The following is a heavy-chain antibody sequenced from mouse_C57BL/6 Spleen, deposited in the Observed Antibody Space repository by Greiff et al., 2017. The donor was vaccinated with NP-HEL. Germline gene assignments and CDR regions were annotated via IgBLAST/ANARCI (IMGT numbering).Heavy chain of an antibody. CDR1: GYAFSSYW. CDR3: ARCYYGSSYIYYYAMDY. V-gene: IGHV1-80*01. CDR2: IYPGDGDT. D-gene: IGHD1-1*01. J-gene: IGHJ4*01. Sequence: VQLQQSGAELVKPGASVKISCKASGYAFSSYWMNWVKQRPGKGLEWIGQIYPGDGDTNYNGKFKGKATLTADKSSSTDYMQLSSLTAEDSAVYFCARCYYGSSYIYYYAMDYWGQGTSVTVSS.